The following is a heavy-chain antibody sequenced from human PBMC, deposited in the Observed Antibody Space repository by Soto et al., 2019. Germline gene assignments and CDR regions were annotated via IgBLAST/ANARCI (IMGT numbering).Heavy chain of an antibody. CDR1: GGSISSGGYY. CDR2: IYYSGST. V-gene: IGHV4-31*03. Sequence: SETLSLTCTVSGGSISSGGYYWSWIRQHPGKGLEWIGYIYYSGSTYYNPSLKSRVTISVDTSKNQFSLKLSSLGSDDTAVYFCAKTSMRGGYFAYDLDYWGQGTLVTVSS. D-gene: IGHD5-12*01. J-gene: IGHJ4*02. CDR3: AKTSMRGGYFAYDLDY.